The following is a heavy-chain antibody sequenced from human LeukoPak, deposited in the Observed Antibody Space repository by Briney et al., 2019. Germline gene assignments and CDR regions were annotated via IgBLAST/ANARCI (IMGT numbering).Heavy chain of an antibody. D-gene: IGHD6-13*01. Sequence: SETLSLTCAVYGGSFSGYYWSWIRQPPGKGLEWIGEINHSGSTNYNPSLKSRVTISVDTSKNQFSLKLSSVTAADTAVYYCASPRRDYSSSRYLNYWGQGTLVTVSS. CDR3: ASPRRDYSSSRYLNY. J-gene: IGHJ4*02. V-gene: IGHV4-34*01. CDR2: INHSGST. CDR1: GGSFSGYY.